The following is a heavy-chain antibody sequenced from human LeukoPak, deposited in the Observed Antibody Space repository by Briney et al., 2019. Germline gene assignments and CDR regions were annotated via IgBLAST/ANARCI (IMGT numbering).Heavy chain of an antibody. CDR2: IIPILGTA. CDR1: GGTFSSYA. Sequence: SVKVSCKASGGTFSSYAISWVRQAPGQGREWMGRIIPILGTANYAQKFQGRATITADKSMSTAYMELSSLRSEDTAVYYCAREEELEEYYGSGSYAFDIWGQGTMVTVSS. D-gene: IGHD3-10*01. V-gene: IGHV1-69*04. J-gene: IGHJ3*02. CDR3: AREEELEEYYGSGSYAFDI.